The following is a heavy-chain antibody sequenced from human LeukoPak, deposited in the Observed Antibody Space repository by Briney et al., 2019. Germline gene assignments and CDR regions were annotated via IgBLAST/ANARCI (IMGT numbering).Heavy chain of an antibody. CDR3: ARDRGYGAFDI. Sequence: GRSLRLSCAASGFTFSSYGMHWVRQAPGKGLEWVAVIWYDGSNKYYADSVKGRFTISRDNAKNSLYLQMNSLRAEDTAVYYCARDRGYGAFDIWGQGTMVTVSS. D-gene: IGHD3-16*01. J-gene: IGHJ3*02. CDR2: IWYDGSNK. CDR1: GFTFSSYG. V-gene: IGHV3-33*01.